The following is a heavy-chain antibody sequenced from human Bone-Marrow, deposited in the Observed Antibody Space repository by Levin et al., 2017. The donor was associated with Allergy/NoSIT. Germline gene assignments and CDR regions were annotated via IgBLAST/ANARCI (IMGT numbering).Heavy chain of an antibody. D-gene: IGHD3-16*02. Sequence: ASVKVSCKVSGYTLTELSMHWVRQAPGKGLEWMGGFDPEDGETIYAQKFQGRVTMTEDTSTDTAYMELSSLRSEDTAVYYCATDPWGSYRYQFDYWGQGTLVTVSS. CDR1: GYTLTELS. J-gene: IGHJ4*02. CDR2: FDPEDGET. CDR3: ATDPWGSYRYQFDY. V-gene: IGHV1-24*01.